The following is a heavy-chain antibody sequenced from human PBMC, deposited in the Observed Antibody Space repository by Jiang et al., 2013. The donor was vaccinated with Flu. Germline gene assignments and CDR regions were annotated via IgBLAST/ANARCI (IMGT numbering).Heavy chain of an antibody. Sequence: QTLSLTCAISGDSVSGNTVTWNWVRQSPSRGLQWLGRTYYRSKWYNDYAVSVKSRITINPDTSKNQFSLQLNSVTPEDTAVYYCASAVRGTTGSFAYWGQGSLVTVSS. J-gene: IGHJ4*02. CDR2: TYYRSKWYN. D-gene: IGHD1-7*01. CDR1: GDSVSGNTVT. CDR3: ASAVRGTTGSFAY. V-gene: IGHV6-1*01.